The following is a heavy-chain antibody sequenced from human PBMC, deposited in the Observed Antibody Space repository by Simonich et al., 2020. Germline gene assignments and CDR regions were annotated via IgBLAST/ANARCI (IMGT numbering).Heavy chain of an antibody. J-gene: IGHJ3*02. CDR3: AKDLGERITMIVVVIDAFDI. CDR1: GVTFSSYA. D-gene: IGHD3-22*01. CDR2: ISGSGGST. Sequence: GGGLVQPGGSLRLSCAASGVTFSSYAMSWVRQAPGKGLEWVSAISGSGGSTYYAVSVKGRFTISRDNSKNTLYLQMNSLRAEDTAVYYCAKDLGERITMIVVVIDAFDIWGQGTMVTVSS. V-gene: IGHV3-23*01.